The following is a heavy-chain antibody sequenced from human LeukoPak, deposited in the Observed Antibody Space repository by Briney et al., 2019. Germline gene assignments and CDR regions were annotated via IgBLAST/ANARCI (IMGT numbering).Heavy chain of an antibody. CDR3: ARDLDKAAKYYFDN. Sequence: PGGSLRFSCAASGFTLSNYAMHWVRQAPGKGLEWVAVISPDGRDKHFTDSVKGRFTISRDNSGNTLYLQMSSLRGEDTAVYYCARDLDKAAKYYFDNWGQGTLVTVSS. CDR1: GFTLSNYA. J-gene: IGHJ4*02. CDR2: ISPDGRDK. D-gene: IGHD6-25*01. V-gene: IGHV3-30*03.